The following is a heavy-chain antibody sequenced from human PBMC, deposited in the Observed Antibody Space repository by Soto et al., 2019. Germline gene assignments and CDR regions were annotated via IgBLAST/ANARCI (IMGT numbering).Heavy chain of an antibody. J-gene: IGHJ4*02. D-gene: IGHD6-19*01. CDR2: IYSGGST. CDR3: AREGRGWQYFDY. V-gene: IGHV3-53*02. Sequence: EVQLVETGGGLIQPGGSPRLSCAASGFTVSSNYMSWVRQAPGKGLEWVSVIYSGGSTYYADSVKGRFTISRDNSKNTLYLQMNSLRAEDTAVYYCAREGRGWQYFDYWGQGTLVTVSS. CDR1: GFTVSSNY.